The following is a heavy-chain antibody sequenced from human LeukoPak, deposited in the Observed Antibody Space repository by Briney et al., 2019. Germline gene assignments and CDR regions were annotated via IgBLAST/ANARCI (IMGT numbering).Heavy chain of an antibody. J-gene: IGHJ3*02. V-gene: IGHV3-21*01. CDR2: ISSSSSYI. D-gene: IGHD3-3*01. Sequence: GGSLRLSCAASGFTFSSYSMNWVRQAPGKGLEWVSSISSSSSYIYYADLVKGRFTITRDNAKNSLYLQMNSLRAEDTAVYYCARSGWSGYSNDAFDIWGQGTMVTVSS. CDR3: ARSGWSGYSNDAFDI. CDR1: GFTFSSYS.